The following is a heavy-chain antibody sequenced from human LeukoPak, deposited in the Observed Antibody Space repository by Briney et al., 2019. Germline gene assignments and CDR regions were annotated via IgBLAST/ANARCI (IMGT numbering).Heavy chain of an antibody. CDR3: ARGFGDSRVHYYYGMDV. D-gene: IGHD4-17*01. Sequence: GGSLRLSCAASGFTFSSYWMHWVRQAPGKGPVWVSRIDDDGSSITYADSVKGRFTISRDNAKNTLYLQMNSLRAEDAAVYFCARGFGDSRVHYYYGMDVWGQGTTVTVSS. J-gene: IGHJ6*02. CDR2: IDDDGSSI. CDR1: GFTFSSYW. V-gene: IGHV3-74*03.